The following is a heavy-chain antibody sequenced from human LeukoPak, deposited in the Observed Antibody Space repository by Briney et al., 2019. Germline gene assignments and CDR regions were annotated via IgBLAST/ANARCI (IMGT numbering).Heavy chain of an antibody. CDR1: VYTFTSYG. CDR3: ARDFHCSCGSCLDAFDI. D-gene: IGHD2-15*01. Sequence: ASVKVSCKASVYTFTSYGISWVRQAPGQGLEWMGWINTYNGNTIYTQKLQGRVTMTTDTSTSTAYMELRSLRSDDTAVYYCARDFHCSCGSCLDAFDIWGQGTMVTVSS. CDR2: INTYNGNT. V-gene: IGHV1-18*01. J-gene: IGHJ3*02.